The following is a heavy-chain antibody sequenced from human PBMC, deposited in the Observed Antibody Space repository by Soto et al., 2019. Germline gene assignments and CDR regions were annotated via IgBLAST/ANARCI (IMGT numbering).Heavy chain of an antibody. Sequence: GESLKISCQGSGYRFTNYWIGWVLQMPGKGLEWMGIIYPGDSDTRYSPSFQGQVTISVDKPVSTAYLQWSSLKASDTAMYYCARHQQLTLFDYWGQGTLVTVSS. CDR2: IYPGDSDT. CDR3: ARHQQLTLFDY. V-gene: IGHV5-51*01. J-gene: IGHJ4*02. D-gene: IGHD6-13*01. CDR1: GYRFTNYW.